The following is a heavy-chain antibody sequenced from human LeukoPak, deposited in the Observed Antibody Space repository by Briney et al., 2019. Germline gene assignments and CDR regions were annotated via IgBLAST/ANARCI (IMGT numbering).Heavy chain of an antibody. J-gene: IGHJ4*02. Sequence: GGSLRLSCAASGFTFSDYYMTWIRQAPGKGLEWLSYISTTGTTIYYADSVKGRFTISRDNAKNSLYLQMNSLRAEDTAVYYCVRESDSSWYYFHYWGQGTLVTVSS. CDR3: VRESDSSWYYFHY. CDR2: ISTTGTTI. CDR1: GFTFSDYY. D-gene: IGHD6-13*01. V-gene: IGHV3-11*04.